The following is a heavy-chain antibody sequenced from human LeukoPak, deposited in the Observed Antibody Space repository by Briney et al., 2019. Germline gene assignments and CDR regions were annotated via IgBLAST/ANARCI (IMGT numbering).Heavy chain of an antibody. J-gene: IGHJ4*02. CDR1: GFTFSSYG. CDR3: AKNGHDDFWSGYYAVDY. D-gene: IGHD3-3*01. Sequence: GGSLRLSCAASGFTFSSYGMHWVRQAPGKGLEWVAFIRYDGSNKYYADSVKGRFTISRDNSKNTLYLQMNSLRAEDTAVYYCAKNGHDDFWSGYYAVDYWGQGTLVTVSS. V-gene: IGHV3-30*02. CDR2: IRYDGSNK.